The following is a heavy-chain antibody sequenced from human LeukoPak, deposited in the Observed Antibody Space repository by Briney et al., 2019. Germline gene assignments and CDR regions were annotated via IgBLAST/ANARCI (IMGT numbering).Heavy chain of an antibody. V-gene: IGHV4-39*07. J-gene: IGHJ5*02. D-gene: IGHD3-9*01. CDR1: GGSISSSSYY. CDR2: IYYSGST. CDR3: ARVLLRYFDWLLPSFDWFDP. Sequence: NPSETLSLTCTVSGGSISSSSYYWGWIRQPPGKGLEWIGSIYYSGSTYYNPSLKSRVTISVDTSKNQFSLKLSSVTAADTAVYYCARVLLRYFDWLLPSFDWFDPWGQGTLVTVSS.